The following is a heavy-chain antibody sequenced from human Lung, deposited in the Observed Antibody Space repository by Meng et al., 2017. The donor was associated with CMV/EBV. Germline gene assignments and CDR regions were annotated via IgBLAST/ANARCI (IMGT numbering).Heavy chain of an antibody. CDR3: ASGVGQQLGLYY. CDR2: IYSGGST. J-gene: IGHJ1*01. V-gene: IGHV4-59*01. Sequence: SETLSLTCTVSGGSMSSYYWNWIRQAPGKGLEWIGYIYSGGSTNYNSALKSRVTISIDTSRKQFSLEVKSVTAADTAVYYCASGVGQQLGLYYWGQCAPVTVSS. CDR1: GGSMSSYY. D-gene: IGHD6-13*01.